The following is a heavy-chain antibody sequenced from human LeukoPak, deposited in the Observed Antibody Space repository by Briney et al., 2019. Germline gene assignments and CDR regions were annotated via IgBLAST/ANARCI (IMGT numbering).Heavy chain of an antibody. CDR1: GGSFSGYY. CDR3: AREYYYDSSAFDI. D-gene: IGHD3-22*01. Sequence: SETLSLTCAVYGGSFSGYYWSWIRQPPGKGLEWIGEINHSGSTNYNPSLKSRVTISVDTSKNQFSLKLSSVTAADTAVYYCAREYYYDSSAFDIWGQGTMVTVSS. V-gene: IGHV4-34*01. J-gene: IGHJ3*02. CDR2: INHSGST.